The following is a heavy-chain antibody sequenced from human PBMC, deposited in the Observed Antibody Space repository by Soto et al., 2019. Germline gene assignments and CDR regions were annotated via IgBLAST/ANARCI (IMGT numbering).Heavy chain of an antibody. CDR1: GFTFSSYA. Sequence: EVQLLESGGGLVQPGGSLRLSCAASGFTFSSYAMSWVRQAPGKGLEWVSAISGSGGSTYYADSVKGRFTISRDNSKNTLYLQMNSLRDEDTAVYYCAPNLWFGELYYWGQGTLVTVSS. D-gene: IGHD3-10*01. V-gene: IGHV3-23*01. J-gene: IGHJ4*02. CDR3: APNLWFGELYY. CDR2: ISGSGGST.